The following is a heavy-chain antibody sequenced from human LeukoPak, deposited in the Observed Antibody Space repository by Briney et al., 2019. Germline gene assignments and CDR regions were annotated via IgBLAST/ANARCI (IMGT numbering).Heavy chain of an antibody. Sequence: PGGSLRLSCVAFGFTLSNHAMHWVRQGPGKGLEYVSAISLTGDSTYYANSVKGRFTISRDDSKNTLYLQMGSLRTEDMAVYYCARSYASGIHYMDVWGKGSTVTVSS. J-gene: IGHJ6*03. V-gene: IGHV3-64*01. D-gene: IGHD3-10*01. CDR1: GFTLSNHA. CDR3: ARSYASGIHYMDV. CDR2: ISLTGDST.